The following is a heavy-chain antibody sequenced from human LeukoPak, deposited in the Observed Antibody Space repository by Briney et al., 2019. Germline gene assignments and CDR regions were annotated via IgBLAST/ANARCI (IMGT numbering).Heavy chain of an antibody. CDR3: ARDAPAQMVAFDS. CDR2: IYPYTGAT. V-gene: IGHV1-2*02. Sequence: GASVKVSCKASGYTFSGTGWYLFWLRQAPGQGLECMGWIYPYTGATHYAQKFQGRVAMTRDTSLSTAYMELSRLRPDATAVYYWARDAPAQMVAFDSSGQRTLVTVSS. D-gene: IGHD3-10*01. J-gene: IGHJ4*02. CDR1: GYTFSGTGWY.